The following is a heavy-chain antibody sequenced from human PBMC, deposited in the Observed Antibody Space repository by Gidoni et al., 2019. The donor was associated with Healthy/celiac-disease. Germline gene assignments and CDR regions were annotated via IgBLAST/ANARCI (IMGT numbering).Heavy chain of an antibody. D-gene: IGHD2-21*02. CDR1: GFTFSSYG. CDR3: AKDVGAVVTPGFDY. J-gene: IGHJ4*02. V-gene: IGHV3-30*18. CDR2: ISYDGSNK. Sequence: QVQLVESGGGVVQPGRSLRLSCAASGFTFSSYGMHWVRQAPGKGLEWVAVISYDGSNKYYADSVKGRFTISRDNSKNTLYLQMNSLRAEDTAVYYCAKDVGAVVTPGFDYWGQGTLVTVSS.